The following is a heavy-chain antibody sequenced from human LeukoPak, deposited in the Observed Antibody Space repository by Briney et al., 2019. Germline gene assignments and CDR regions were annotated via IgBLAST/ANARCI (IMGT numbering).Heavy chain of an antibody. J-gene: IGHJ4*02. V-gene: IGHV3-74*01. Sequence: GGSLRLSCAASGFTFSSYWMNWVRQAPGKGLVWVSRIASDGSSTTYADSVKGRFSISRDNAKNTLYLQMNSLRVEDTAVYYWARGRPHGNDYWGQGTLVTVSS. CDR2: IASDGSST. CDR1: GFTFSSYW. CDR3: ARGRPHGNDY. D-gene: IGHD4-23*01.